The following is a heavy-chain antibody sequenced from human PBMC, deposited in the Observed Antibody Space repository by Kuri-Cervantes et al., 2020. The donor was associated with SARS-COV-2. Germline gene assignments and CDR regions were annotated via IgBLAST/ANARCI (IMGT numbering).Heavy chain of an antibody. CDR3: ARDSPESSSWYYYYYGMDV. J-gene: IGHJ6*02. V-gene: IGHV3-21*01. CDR2: ISSSSSYI. Sequence: GESLKISCAASGFTFSSYSMNWVRQAPGKGLEWVSSISSSSSYIYYADSVKGRFNISRDNAKNSLYLQMNSPRAEDTAVYYCARDSPESSSWYYYYYGMDVWGQGTTVTVSS. CDR1: GFTFSSYS. D-gene: IGHD6-13*01.